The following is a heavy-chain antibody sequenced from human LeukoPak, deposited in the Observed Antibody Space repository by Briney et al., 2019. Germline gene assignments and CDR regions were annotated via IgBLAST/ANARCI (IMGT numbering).Heavy chain of an antibody. CDR3: AKFLPTHIVVANYYFDY. V-gene: IGHV3-23*01. CDR1: GFTFSSYA. J-gene: IGHJ4*02. Sequence: GGSLRLSCAASGFTFSSYAMSWVRQAPGKGLEWVSAISGSGGSTCYADSVQGRFTISRDNSKNTLYLQMNSLRAEDTAVYYCAKFLPTHIVVANYYFDYWGQGTLVTVSS. CDR2: ISGSGGST. D-gene: IGHD2-21*01.